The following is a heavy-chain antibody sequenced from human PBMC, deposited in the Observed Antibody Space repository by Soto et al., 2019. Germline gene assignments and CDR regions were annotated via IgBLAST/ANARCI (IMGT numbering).Heavy chain of an antibody. J-gene: IGHJ4*02. V-gene: IGHV4-59*01. CDR2: IYYSGST. Sequence: QVQLQESGPGLVKPSETLSLTCTVSGGSISSYYWSWIRQPPGKGLEWIGYIYYSGSTNYNPSLKSRVTISVDTSKNQFSLKLSSVTAADTAVYYCARDGVGREVTLWGQGTLVTVSS. D-gene: IGHD2-21*02. CDR1: GGSISSYY. CDR3: ARDGVGREVTL.